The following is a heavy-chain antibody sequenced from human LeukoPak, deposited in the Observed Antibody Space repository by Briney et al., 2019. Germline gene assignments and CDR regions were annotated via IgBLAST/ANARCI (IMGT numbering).Heavy chain of an antibody. D-gene: IGHD1-26*01. CDR2: INHSGST. V-gene: IGHV4-34*01. Sequence: SETLSLTCAVYGGSFSGYYWSWIRQPPGKGLERIGEINHSGSTNYNPSLKSRVTISVDTSKNQFSLKLSSVTAADTAVYYCARHQWELGAFDIWGQGTMVTVFS. CDR1: GGSFSGYY. CDR3: ARHQWELGAFDI. J-gene: IGHJ3*02.